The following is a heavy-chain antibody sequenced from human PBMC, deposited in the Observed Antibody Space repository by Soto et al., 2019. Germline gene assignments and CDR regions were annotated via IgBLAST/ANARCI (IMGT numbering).Heavy chain of an antibody. CDR3: GRDAAVAGFFDY. CDR2: IYSGGAT. D-gene: IGHD6-19*01. V-gene: IGHV3-53*01. J-gene: IGHJ4*02. Sequence: GGSLRLSCAASGFTVSSNHMSWVRQAPGKGLEWVSVIYSGGATYYADSVKGRFTISRDNSKNTPYLKMNILRAEDTAVYYCGRDAAVAGFFDYWGQGTLVTVSS. CDR1: GFTVSSNH.